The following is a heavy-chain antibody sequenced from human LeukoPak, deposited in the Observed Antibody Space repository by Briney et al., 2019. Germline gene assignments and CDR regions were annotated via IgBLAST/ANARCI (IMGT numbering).Heavy chain of an antibody. J-gene: IGHJ5*02. D-gene: IGHD6-19*01. Sequence: PSETLSLTCTVSGGSISSSSYYWGWIRQPPGKGLEWIGSIYYSGSTYYNPSLNSRVTISVDTSKNQFSLKLSSVTAADTAVYYCARDGSGWYPGWFDPWGQGTLVTVSS. CDR2: IYYSGST. CDR3: ARDGSGWYPGWFDP. CDR1: GGSISSSSYY. V-gene: IGHV4-39*07.